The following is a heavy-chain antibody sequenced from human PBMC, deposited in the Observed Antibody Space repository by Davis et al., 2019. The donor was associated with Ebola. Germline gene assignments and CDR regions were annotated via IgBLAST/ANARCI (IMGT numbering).Heavy chain of an antibody. Sequence: PSETLSLTCAVYGGSFSGYYWSWIRQPPGKGLEWIGEINHSGSTNYNPSLKSRVTISVDTSKNQFSLKLSSVTAADTAVYYCARRGGGETTVAHYFDYWGQGTLVTVSS. CDR2: INHSGST. D-gene: IGHD4-23*01. CDR3: ARRGGGETTVAHYFDY. CDR1: GGSFSGYY. V-gene: IGHV4-34*01. J-gene: IGHJ4*02.